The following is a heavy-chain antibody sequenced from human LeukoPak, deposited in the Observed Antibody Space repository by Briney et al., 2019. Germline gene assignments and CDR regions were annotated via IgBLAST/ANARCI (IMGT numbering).Heavy chain of an antibody. J-gene: IGHJ4*02. CDR2: IKQDGSEK. Sequence: PGGSLRLSCAASGFTFSSYWMSWVRQAPGKGLEWVANIKQDGSEKYYVDSVKGRFTISRDNAKNSLYLQMNSLRAEDAAVYYCARVAAADHGDLECWGQGTLVTVSS. CDR1: GFTFSSYW. V-gene: IGHV3-7*01. D-gene: IGHD6-13*01. CDR3: ARVAAADHGDLEC.